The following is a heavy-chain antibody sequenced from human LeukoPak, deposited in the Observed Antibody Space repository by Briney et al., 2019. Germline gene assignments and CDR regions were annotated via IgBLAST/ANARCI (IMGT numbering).Heavy chain of an antibody. CDR3: TRTGDY. Sequence: PGGTLRLSCAASGFTFSGSAMNWVRQASGKGLEWVGRTRSKANSYATAYAASVKGRFTISRDDSKNTAYLQMNSLKTEDTAVYYCTRTGDYWGQGTLVTVSS. V-gene: IGHV3-73*01. D-gene: IGHD7-27*01. J-gene: IGHJ4*02. CDR2: TRSKANSYAT. CDR1: GFTFSGSA.